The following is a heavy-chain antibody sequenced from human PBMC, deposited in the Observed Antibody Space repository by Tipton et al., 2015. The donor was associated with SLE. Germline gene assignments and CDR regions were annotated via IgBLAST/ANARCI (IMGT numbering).Heavy chain of an antibody. V-gene: IGHV3-23*03. CDR1: GFTFSSYA. Sequence: SLRLSCAASGFTFSSYAMSWVRQAPGKGLEWVSVIYSGGSSTYYADSVKGRFTISRDNSKNTLYLQMNSLRAEDTAVYYCAGLPAAPPYYYYYMDVWGKGTTVTVSS. D-gene: IGHD2-2*01. CDR3: AGLPAAPPYYYYYMDV. J-gene: IGHJ6*03. CDR2: IYSGGSST.